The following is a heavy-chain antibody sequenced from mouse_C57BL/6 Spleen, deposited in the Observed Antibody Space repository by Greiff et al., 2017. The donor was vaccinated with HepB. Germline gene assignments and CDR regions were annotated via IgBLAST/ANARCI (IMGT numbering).Heavy chain of an antibody. CDR1: GYSITSGYY. CDR2: ISYDGSN. D-gene: IGHD1-1*01. Sequence: ESGPGLVKPSQSLSLTCSFTGYSITSGYYWNWIRQFPGNKLEWMGYISYDGSNNYNPSLKNRISITRDTSKNQFFLKLNSVTTEDTATYYCARASDDYGSSLYAMDYWGQGTSVTVSS. J-gene: IGHJ4*01. V-gene: IGHV3-6*01. CDR3: ARASDDYGSSLYAMDY.